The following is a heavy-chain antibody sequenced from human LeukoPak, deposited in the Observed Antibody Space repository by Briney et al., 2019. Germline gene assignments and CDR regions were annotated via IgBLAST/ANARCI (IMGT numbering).Heavy chain of an antibody. CDR1: GYTFTSYD. CDR3: ARGKSEGRYYDFWSGYLGPYYYYYMDV. CDR2: MNLNSGNT. D-gene: IGHD3-3*01. Sequence: ASVKVSCEASGYTFTSYDINWVRQATGQGLEWMGGMNLNSGNTGYAQKFQGRVTITRNTSISTAYMELSSLRSEDTAVYYCARGKSEGRYYDFWSGYLGPYYYYYMDVWGKGTTVTVSS. V-gene: IGHV1-8*03. J-gene: IGHJ6*03.